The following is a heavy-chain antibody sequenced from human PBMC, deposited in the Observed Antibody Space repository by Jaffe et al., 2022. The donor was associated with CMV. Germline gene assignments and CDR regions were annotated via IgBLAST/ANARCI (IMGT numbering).Heavy chain of an antibody. J-gene: IGHJ4*02. D-gene: IGHD1-20*01. V-gene: IGHV3-21*01. CDR1: GFTFSSYS. CDR2: ISSSSSYI. Sequence: EVQLVESGGGLVKPGGSLRLSCAASGFTFSSYSMNWVRQAPGKGLEWVSSISSSSSYIYYADSVKGRFTISRDNAKNSLYLQMNSLRAEDTAVYYCARSQWSITGTTLPFDYWGQGTLVTVSS. CDR3: ARSQWSITGTTLPFDY.